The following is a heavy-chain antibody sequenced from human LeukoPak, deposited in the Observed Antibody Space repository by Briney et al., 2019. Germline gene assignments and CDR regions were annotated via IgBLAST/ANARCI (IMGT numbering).Heavy chain of an antibody. CDR1: GFTFSDHY. CDR3: AREGFRYYYDTSGSYHGPFRGVLDV. J-gene: IGHJ6*02. D-gene: IGHD3-22*01. CDR2: IRNQPNIGTT. V-gene: IGHV3-72*01. Sequence: GGSLGLSCAASGFTFSDHYMDWVRQAPGKGLEWVGRIRNQPNIGTTEYAASVKGRFSISRDDSKNSLYLQVNSLKTEDTAVYYCAREGFRYYYDTSGSYHGPFRGVLDVWGQGTTVTVSS.